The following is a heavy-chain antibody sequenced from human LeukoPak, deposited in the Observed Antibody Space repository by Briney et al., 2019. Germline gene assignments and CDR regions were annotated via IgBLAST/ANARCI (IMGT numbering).Heavy chain of an antibody. J-gene: IGHJ4*02. D-gene: IGHD2-15*01. CDR1: GYTFTSYD. CDR2: MNPNTGYT. Sequence: ASVKVSCKASGYTFTSYDIIWVRQATGQGLEWMGWMNPNTGYTGYAHQFQGRITMTRNTAISTAYMDLSSLNSQDTAVYHCARSSAWAHFDNWGQGTLVSVSS. V-gene: IGHV1-8*01. CDR3: ARSSAWAHFDN.